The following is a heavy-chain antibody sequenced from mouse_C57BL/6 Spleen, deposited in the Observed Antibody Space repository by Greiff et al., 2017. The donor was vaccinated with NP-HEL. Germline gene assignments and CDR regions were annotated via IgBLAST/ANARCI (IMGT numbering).Heavy chain of an antibody. CDR1: GYTFTSYW. CDR3: AADSSGSLAY. Sequence: VQLQQPGAELVMPGASVKLSCKASGYTFTSYWMHWVKQRPGQGLEWIGEIDPSDSYTNYNQKFKGKSALTVDKSSSTAYMQLSSLTSEDSAVYYCAADSSGSLAYWGQGTLVTVSA. D-gene: IGHD3-2*02. CDR2: IDPSDSYT. V-gene: IGHV1-69*01. J-gene: IGHJ3*01.